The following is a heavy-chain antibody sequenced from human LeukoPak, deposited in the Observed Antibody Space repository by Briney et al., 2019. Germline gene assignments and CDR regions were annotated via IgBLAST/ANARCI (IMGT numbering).Heavy chain of an antibody. D-gene: IGHD3-10*01. CDR1: VYTFTSYG. CDR2: IGAYNGNT. Sequence: ASVKVSCTASVYTFTSYGISWVRQAPGQGLGWSGWIGAYNGNTNYSQKPQGRVTMTTDTSTSTAYMELRSLRSDDTAVYYCARDYGSGSYYQGDVPFDYWGQGTLVTVSS. V-gene: IGHV1-18*01. CDR3: ARDYGSGSYYQGDVPFDY. J-gene: IGHJ4*02.